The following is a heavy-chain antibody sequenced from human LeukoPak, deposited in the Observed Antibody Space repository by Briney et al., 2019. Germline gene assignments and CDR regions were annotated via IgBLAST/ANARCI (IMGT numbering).Heavy chain of an antibody. D-gene: IGHD3-22*01. V-gene: IGHV3-11*01. CDR3: ARDGWSSGRDAFDI. J-gene: IGHJ3*02. Sequence: GGSLRLSCAASGFTFSTYWMSWVRQAPGKGLEWVSYISSSGSTIYYADSVKGRFTISRDNAKNSLYLQMNSLRAEDTAVYYCARDGWSSGRDAFDIWGQGTMVTVSS. CDR1: GFTFSTYW. CDR2: ISSSGSTI.